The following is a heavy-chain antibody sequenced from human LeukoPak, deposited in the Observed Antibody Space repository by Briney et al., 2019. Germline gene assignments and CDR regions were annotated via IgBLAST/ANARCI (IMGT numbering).Heavy chain of an antibody. CDR1: DNSLSSFY. D-gene: IGHD3-10*01. V-gene: IGHV4-59*08. J-gene: IGHJ4*02. CDR2: LYKTRHT. CDR3: APHRFGEPHFEY. Sequence: SETLSLTCTVSDNSLSSFYWSWIRQPPGKGLEWIGFLYKTRHTNYNPSLNSRVAISVDGSKSQVSLRLSSVTAADTAVYYCAPHRFGEPHFEYWGRGTLVSVSS.